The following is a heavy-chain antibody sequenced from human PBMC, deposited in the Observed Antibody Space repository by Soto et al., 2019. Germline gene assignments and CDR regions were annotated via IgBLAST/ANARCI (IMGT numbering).Heavy chain of an antibody. Sequence: GGSLRLSCAASGLTFSGFSMNWGRQAPGKGLEWVSSVTSSPSSLFYADSVKCRCTISRADAKATRFLQMNSLRADDTAAYYCAREADFASSGYVLGYWGQGTLVTVSS. V-gene: IGHV3-21*01. D-gene: IGHD3-22*01. CDR1: GLTFSGFS. J-gene: IGHJ4*02. CDR3: AREADFASSGYVLGY. CDR2: VTSSPSSL.